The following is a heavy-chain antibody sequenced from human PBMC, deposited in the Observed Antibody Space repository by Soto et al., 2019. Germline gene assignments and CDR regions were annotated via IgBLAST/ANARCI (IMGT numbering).Heavy chain of an antibody. CDR1: GFTFSSYG. D-gene: IGHD6-13*01. CDR3: AKDQGVGQQLVPLDY. V-gene: IGHV3-30*18. Sequence: GESLKIPCAASGFTFSSYGMHWVRQAPGKGLEWVAVISYDGSNKYYADSVKGRFTISRDNSKNTLYLQMNSLRAEDTAVYYCAKDQGVGQQLVPLDYWGQGTLVTVSS. J-gene: IGHJ4*02. CDR2: ISYDGSNK.